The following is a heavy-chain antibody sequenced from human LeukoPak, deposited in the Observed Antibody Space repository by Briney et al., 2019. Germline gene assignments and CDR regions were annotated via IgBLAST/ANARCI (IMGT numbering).Heavy chain of an antibody. D-gene: IGHD4-17*01. CDR3: ARLTTVTTYDYYYYMDV. CDR1: GYTFTGYY. J-gene: IGHJ6*03. V-gene: IGHV1-2*06. Sequence: ASVKVSXKASGYTFTGYYMHWVRQAPGQGLEWMGRINPNSGGTNYAQKFQGRVTMTRDTSISTAYMELSRLRSDDTAVYYCARLTTVTTYDYYYYMDVWGKGTTVTVSS. CDR2: INPNSGGT.